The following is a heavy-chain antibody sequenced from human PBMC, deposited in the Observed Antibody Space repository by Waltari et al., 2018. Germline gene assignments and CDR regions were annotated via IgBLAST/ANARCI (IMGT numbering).Heavy chain of an antibody. Sequence: QVHLRESGPGLVKPSETLFLTCNVSSDSFKTSYWAWIRQSAGMRLEWIGRIYSTGYTRYNPSLESRVTIPIDTSQNQISLRLTSVTVADTAVYFCARDRIAVSGSPPLSYNWFDFWGQGTRVAVSS. V-gene: IGHV4-4*07. J-gene: IGHJ5*01. D-gene: IGHD6-19*01. CDR1: SDSFKTSY. CDR3: ARDRIAVSGSPPLSYNWFDF. CDR2: IYSTGYT.